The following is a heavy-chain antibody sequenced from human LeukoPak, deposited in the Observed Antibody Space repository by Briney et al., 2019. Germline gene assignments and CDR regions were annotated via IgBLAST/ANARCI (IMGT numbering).Heavy chain of an antibody. V-gene: IGHV3-30-3*01. J-gene: IGHJ4*02. CDR2: ISYDGSNK. CDR3: AKEQKYPQLGAIDY. Sequence: GGSLRLSCAASGFTFSSYAMHWVRQAPGKGLEWVAVISYDGSNKYYADSVKGRFTISRDNSKNTLYLQMNSLRAEDTAVYYCAKEQKYPQLGAIDYWGQGTLVTVSS. D-gene: IGHD1-1*01. CDR1: GFTFSSYA.